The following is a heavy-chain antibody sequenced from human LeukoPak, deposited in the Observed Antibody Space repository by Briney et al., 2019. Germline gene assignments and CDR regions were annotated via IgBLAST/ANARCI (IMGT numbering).Heavy chain of an antibody. J-gene: IGHJ4*02. D-gene: IGHD6-25*01. V-gene: IGHV4-39*07. CDR2: IYYSGST. Sequence: PGGSLRLSCAASGFIFSSYWMSWVRQAPGKGLEWIGSIYYSGSTYYNPSLKSRVTISVDTSKNQFSLKLSSVTAADTAVYYCAREETATAHFDYWGQGTLVTVSS. CDR1: GFIFSSYW. CDR3: AREETATAHFDY.